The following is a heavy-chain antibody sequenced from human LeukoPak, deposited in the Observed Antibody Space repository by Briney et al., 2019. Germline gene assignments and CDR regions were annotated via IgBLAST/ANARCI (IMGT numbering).Heavy chain of an antibody. CDR2: ISYSGST. J-gene: IGHJ3*02. V-gene: IGHV4-59*08. Sequence: PSETLSLTCTVSGGSISSYYWSWIRLPPGKGLEWIGYISYSGSTNYNPSLKSRVTISADTSKNQFSLKLSSVTAADTAVYYCARRRGMTSEDPHVFDIWGQGTMVTVSS. CDR3: ARRRGMTSEDPHVFDI. CDR1: GGSISSYY.